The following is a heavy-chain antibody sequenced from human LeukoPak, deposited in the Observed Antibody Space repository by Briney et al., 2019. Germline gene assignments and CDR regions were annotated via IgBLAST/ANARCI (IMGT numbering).Heavy chain of an antibody. J-gene: IGHJ4*02. V-gene: IGHV4-39*01. CDR3: ARQILFHSERWLKFFDY. CDR1: SGSISTSNYY. Sequence: SETLSLTCTVSSGSISTSNYYWGWVRQPPGKALEWIGNIFYSGSTYYNPSLKSRVTISVDTSKNQFSLKLSSVTAADTAVYYCARQILFHSERWLKFFDYWGQGTLVTVSS. D-gene: IGHD5-24*01. CDR2: IFYSGST.